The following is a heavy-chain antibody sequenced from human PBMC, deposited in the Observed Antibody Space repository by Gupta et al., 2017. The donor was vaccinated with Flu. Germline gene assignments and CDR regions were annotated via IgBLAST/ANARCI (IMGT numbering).Heavy chain of an antibody. CDR2: INPNSGGT. D-gene: IGHD6-19*01. J-gene: IGHJ5*02. Sequence: QVQLVQSGAEVKKPGASVQVSCKASGYTFTGYYMHWVRQAPGQGLEWMGWINPNSGGTNYAQKFQGRVTMTRDTSISTAYMELSRLRSDDTAVYYCARDSSGWISIDWFDPWGQGTLVTVSS. CDR1: GYTFTGYY. V-gene: IGHV1-2*02. CDR3: ARDSSGWISIDWFDP.